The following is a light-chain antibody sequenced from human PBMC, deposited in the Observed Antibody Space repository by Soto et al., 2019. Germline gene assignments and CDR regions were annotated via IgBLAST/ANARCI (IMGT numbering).Light chain of an antibody. V-gene: IGKV3-11*01. Sequence: EIVLIQSPATLSLSPGERATLSCRASQSVGSYLAWFQQTPGQAPRLLIYDTSNRATGIPARFSGSGSGTDFTLTISSLETEDFAVYYCQQRSDWPPTFGQGTKVDIK. CDR2: DTS. J-gene: IGKJ1*01. CDR3: QQRSDWPPT. CDR1: QSVGSY.